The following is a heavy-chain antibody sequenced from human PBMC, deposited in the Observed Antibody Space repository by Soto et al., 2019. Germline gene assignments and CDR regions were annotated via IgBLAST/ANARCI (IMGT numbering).Heavy chain of an antibody. CDR3: ARYRYYTYYFDY. CDR1: GGSISGYY. CDR2: IYYSGST. V-gene: IGHV4-59*01. J-gene: IGHJ4*02. D-gene: IGHD3-16*02. Sequence: SETLSLTCTVSGGSISGYYWSWIRQPPGKGLEWIGYIYYSGSTNYNPSLKSRVTISVDTSKNQFSLKLSSVTAADTAVYYCARYRYYTYYFDYWGQGTLVTAPQ.